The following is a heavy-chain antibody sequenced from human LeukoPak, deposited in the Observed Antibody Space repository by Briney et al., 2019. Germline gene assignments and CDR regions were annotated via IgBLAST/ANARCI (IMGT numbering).Heavy chain of an antibody. D-gene: IGHD3-3*01. J-gene: IGHJ4*02. CDR2: IIPIFGTA. CDR1: GGTFSSYA. V-gene: IGHV1-69*05. Sequence: SVKVSCKASGGTFSSYAISWVRQAPGQGLEWMGGIIPIFGTANCAQKLQGRVTITTDESTSTAYMELSSLRSEDTAVYYCARDERSGPTRYWGQGTLVTVSS. CDR3: ARDERSGPTRY.